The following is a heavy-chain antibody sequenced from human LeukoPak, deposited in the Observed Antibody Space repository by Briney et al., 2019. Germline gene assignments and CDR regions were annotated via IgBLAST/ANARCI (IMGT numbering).Heavy chain of an antibody. Sequence: EASVKVSCKASGVTFSSYAISWVRQAPGQGLEWVGGIIPIFGTANYAQKFQGRVTITADESTSTAYMELSSLRSEDTAVYYCARGLDYYYYMDVWGKGTTVTLSS. CDR3: ARGLDYYYYMDV. J-gene: IGHJ6*03. CDR2: IIPIFGTA. D-gene: IGHD3/OR15-3a*01. V-gene: IGHV1-69*13. CDR1: GVTFSSYA.